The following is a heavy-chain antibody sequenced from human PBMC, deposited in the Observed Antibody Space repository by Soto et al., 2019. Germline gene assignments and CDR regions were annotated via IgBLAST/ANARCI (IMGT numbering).Heavy chain of an antibody. D-gene: IGHD3-10*01. V-gene: IGHV3-48*04. CDR1: GFSFSSFS. CDR2: ISGSGTTT. Sequence: EVHLVESGGDLVQPGGSLRLSCAASGFSFSSFSMNWVRQAPGKGLEWVSYISGSGTTTYYADSVKGRFTISSDNAKNSLYLQMNSLQAEDTAVYYCARLGDYGSGSYWGQGTLVTVSS. J-gene: IGHJ4*02. CDR3: ARLGDYGSGSY.